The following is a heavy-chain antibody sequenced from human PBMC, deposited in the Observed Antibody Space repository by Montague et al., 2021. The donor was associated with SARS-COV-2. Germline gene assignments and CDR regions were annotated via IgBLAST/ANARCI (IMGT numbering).Heavy chain of an antibody. Sequence: SLRLSCAASGFTFGSYAMSWVRQAPGKGLEWVSAISGSGGSPYYADSVKGRFTISRDNSKNTLYLQMNSLRAEDTAVYYCAKGSPDYITIFGVVFIDPNWFDPWGQGTLVTVSS. J-gene: IGHJ5*02. V-gene: IGHV3-23*01. CDR2: ISGSGGSP. CDR1: GFTFGSYA. CDR3: AKGSPDYITIFGVVFIDPNWFDP. D-gene: IGHD3-3*01.